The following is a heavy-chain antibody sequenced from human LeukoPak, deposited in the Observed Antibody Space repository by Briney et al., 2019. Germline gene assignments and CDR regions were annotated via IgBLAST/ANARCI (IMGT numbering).Heavy chain of an antibody. CDR3: AKAYCSGGSCPGGY. V-gene: IGHV3-23*01. D-gene: IGHD2-15*01. CDR1: GSTFSSYG. Sequence: GGTLRLSCAASGSTFSSYGMSWVRQAPGKGLEWVSAISGSGGSTYYADSVKGRFTISRDNSKNTLYLEMNSLGAEDTAVYYCAKAYCSGGSCPGGYWGQGTLVTVSS. J-gene: IGHJ4*02. CDR2: ISGSGGST.